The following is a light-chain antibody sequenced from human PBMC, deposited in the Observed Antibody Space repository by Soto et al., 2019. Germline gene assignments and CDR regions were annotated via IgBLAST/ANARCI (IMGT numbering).Light chain of an antibody. CDR1: QSVSSN. CDR3: QQYNNWTPWT. Sequence: EIVMTQSPATLSVSPGERATLSCRASQSVSSNLAWYQQKPGQAPRLLIYGASTRATGIPARFSGSGSGAESTLTSSSRQSEDFAGYDCQQYNNWTPWTFGQGTKVEIK. CDR2: GAS. V-gene: IGKV3-15*01. J-gene: IGKJ1*01.